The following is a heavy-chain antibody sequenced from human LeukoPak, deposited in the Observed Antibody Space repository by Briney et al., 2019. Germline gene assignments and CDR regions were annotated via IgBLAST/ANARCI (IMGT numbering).Heavy chain of an antibody. CDR2: ISGSGGTT. CDR3: AKEYSYVEKYFQH. CDR1: GFTFSSYA. J-gene: IGHJ1*01. D-gene: IGHD5-18*01. Sequence: PGGSLRLSCAASGFTFSSYAMSWVRQAPGKGLEWVSDISGSGGTTYYADSVKGRFTISRDNSKNTLYLQMTSLRAEDTAVYYCAKEYSYVEKYFQHWGQGTLVTVSS. V-gene: IGHV3-23*01.